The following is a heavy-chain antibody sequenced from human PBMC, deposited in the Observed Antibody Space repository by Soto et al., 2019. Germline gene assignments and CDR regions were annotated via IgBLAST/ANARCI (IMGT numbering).Heavy chain of an antibody. D-gene: IGHD3-10*01. CDR1: GGSISSSSYY. V-gene: IGHV4-39*01. CDR3: ARHRGPMVRGVISNWFDP. Sequence: SETLSLICTVSGGSISSSSYYWGWIRQPPGKGLEWIGSIYYSGITYYNPSLKSRVTISVDTSKNQFSLKLSSVTAADTAVYYCARHRGPMVRGVISNWFDPWGQGTLVPVSS. J-gene: IGHJ5*02. CDR2: IYYSGIT.